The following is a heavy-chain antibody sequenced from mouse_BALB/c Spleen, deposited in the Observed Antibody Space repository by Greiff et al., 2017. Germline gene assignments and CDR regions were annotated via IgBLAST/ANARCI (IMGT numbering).Heavy chain of an antibody. D-gene: IGHD2-4*01. Sequence: EVMLVESGGGLVKPGGSLKLSCAASGFTFSSYGMSWVRQTPDKRLEWVATISSGGSYTYYPDSVKGRFTISRDNAKNTLYLQMSSLKSEDTAMYYCASVYYDYDRGFAYWGQGTLVTVSA. CDR2: ISSGGSYT. V-gene: IGHV5-6*03. J-gene: IGHJ3*01. CDR1: GFTFSSYG. CDR3: ASVYYDYDRGFAY.